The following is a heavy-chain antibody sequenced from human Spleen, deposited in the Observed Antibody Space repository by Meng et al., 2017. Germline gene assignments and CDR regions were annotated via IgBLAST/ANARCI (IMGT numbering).Heavy chain of an antibody. J-gene: IGHJ5*02. D-gene: IGHD4-17*01. CDR2: ISDIGHT. CDR1: NGSVGGGGYF. CDR3: ARDGPTVTTSPWFDP. V-gene: IGHV4-61*08. Sequence: QLPGPGLGTLSLTLAPPFTVSNGSVGGGGYFWSGIRQPPGKGLGWVGYISDIGHTNYNPSLKSRLTMSVDASKNQFSLKLTSGTAADTAIYYCARDGPTVTTSPWFDPWGQGTLVTVSS.